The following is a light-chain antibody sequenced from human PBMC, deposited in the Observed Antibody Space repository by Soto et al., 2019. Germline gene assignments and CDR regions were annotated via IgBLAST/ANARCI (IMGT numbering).Light chain of an antibody. V-gene: IGKV3-15*01. CDR1: QSVSSN. CDR3: QQYNNWPLYT. Sequence: EIVMTQSPATLSVSPGERATLSCRASQSVSSNLAWYQQKPGQAPRLLIYGASTRATGIPARFSGSGSGTEFTLTISSLQSEDFAVYDCQQYNNWPLYTCGKGTKLEIK. CDR2: GAS. J-gene: IGKJ2*01.